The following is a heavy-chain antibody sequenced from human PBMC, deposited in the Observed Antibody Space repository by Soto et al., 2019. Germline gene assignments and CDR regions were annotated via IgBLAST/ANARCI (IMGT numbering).Heavy chain of an antibody. CDR3: AHGLGGYDWNSGSFDH. Sequence: QITLKESGPTLVKPTQTLTLTCTFSGFSLSTYGVGVGWVRQPPGEALEWLVFIYWDDDKRYSPSLKNRLFITKDTSKNLVVPPMTDMDPMDTATYYCAHGLGGYDWNSGSFDHWGQGTLVTVSS. CDR2: IYWDDDK. J-gene: IGHJ4*02. CDR1: GFSLSTYGVG. D-gene: IGHD1-7*01. V-gene: IGHV2-5*02.